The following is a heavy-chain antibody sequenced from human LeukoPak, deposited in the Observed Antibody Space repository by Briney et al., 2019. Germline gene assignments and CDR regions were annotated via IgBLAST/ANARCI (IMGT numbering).Heavy chain of an antibody. Sequence: ASVKVSCKASGYSFTSHYMHWVRQAPGQGLEWLGIINPSGSSTLYAQKFQGRVTMTRDMSTTTDYMELSSLRSEDTAVYYCARNNSVGSVGDIAWWFDPWGQGTRVTVSA. V-gene: IGHV1-46*01. J-gene: IGHJ5*02. CDR3: ARNNSVGSVGDIAWWFDP. D-gene: IGHD3-16*02. CDR1: GYSFTSHY. CDR2: INPSGSST.